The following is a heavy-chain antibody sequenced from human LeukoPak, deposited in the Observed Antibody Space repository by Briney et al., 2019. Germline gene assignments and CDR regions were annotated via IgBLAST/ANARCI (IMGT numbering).Heavy chain of an antibody. CDR1: GFTFSSYA. CDR2: TSYDGSNK. CDR3: ARDRAYYDSSGYNPRLDS. Sequence: GGSLRLSCAASGFTFSSYAIHWVRQASGKGLEWVAVTSYDGSNKYYADSVKGRFTTSRDNSKNTLYLQMNSLRAEDTAVYYCARDRAYYDSSGYNPRLDSWGQGTPVTVSS. D-gene: IGHD3-22*01. J-gene: IGHJ4*02. V-gene: IGHV3-30*04.